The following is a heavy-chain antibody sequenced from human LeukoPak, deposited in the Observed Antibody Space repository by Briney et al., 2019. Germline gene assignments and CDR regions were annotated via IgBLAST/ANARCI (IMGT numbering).Heavy chain of an antibody. CDR2: IYYSGST. Sequence: PSETLSLTCTVSGGSISSSSYYWGWIRQPPGKGLEWIGSIYYSGSTYYNPSLKSRVTISVDTSKNQFSLKLSSVTAADTAVYYCARHGPEPRFPCYYYGMDVWGQGTTVTVSS. CDR1: GGSISSSSYY. J-gene: IGHJ6*02. D-gene: IGHD1-26*01. CDR3: ARHGPEPRFPCYYYGMDV. V-gene: IGHV4-39*01.